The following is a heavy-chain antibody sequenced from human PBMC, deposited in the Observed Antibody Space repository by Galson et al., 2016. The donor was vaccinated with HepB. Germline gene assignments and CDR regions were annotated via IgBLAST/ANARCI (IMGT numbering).Heavy chain of an antibody. CDR1: GFTFSSYK. D-gene: IGHD6-25*01. V-gene: IGHV3-30*04. J-gene: IGHJ4*02. Sequence: SLRLSCAASGFTFSSYKMHWVRQAPGKGLDWVAVILYDGSDKYYADSVKGRFTISRDNSKNTLYLQMNSLRAEDTAVYYCARDQYVRGSGWNSASGCWGQGTLVTVSS. CDR3: ARDQYVRGSGWNSASGC. CDR2: ILYDGSDK.